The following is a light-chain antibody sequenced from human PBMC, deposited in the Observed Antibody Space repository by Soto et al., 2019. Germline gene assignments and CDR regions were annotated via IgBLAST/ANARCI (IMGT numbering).Light chain of an antibody. CDR1: SSNIGRNT. CDR2: LNN. Sequence: QSVLTQPPSASGTPGQRVTISCSGRSSNIGRNTVNWYQQLPGTAPKLLIYLNNQRPSGVPDRFSGSKSGSSASLAISGLQSEDEADYYCAAWDDSLKGWVFGGGTKVTVL. V-gene: IGLV1-44*01. CDR3: AAWDDSLKGWV. J-gene: IGLJ3*02.